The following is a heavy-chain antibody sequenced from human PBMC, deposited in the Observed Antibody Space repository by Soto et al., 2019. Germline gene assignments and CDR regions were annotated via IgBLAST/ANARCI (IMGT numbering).Heavy chain of an antibody. D-gene: IGHD4-4*01. CDR3: AANYAYYYYYGMDV. CDR1: NFSLSKEYY. V-gene: IGHV4-38-2*01. J-gene: IGHJ6*02. Sequence: KASETLSLTCAVSNFSLSKEYYWGWIRQPPGKGLEWIGSIHHSGSTYYNPSLKSRVTISVDTSKNQFSLKLSSVTAADTAVYYCAANYAYYYYYGMDVWGQGTTVTV. CDR2: IHHSGST.